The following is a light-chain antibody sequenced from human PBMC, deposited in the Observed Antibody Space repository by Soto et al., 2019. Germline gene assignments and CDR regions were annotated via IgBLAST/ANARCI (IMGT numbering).Light chain of an antibody. CDR3: SSYAGSRNV. CDR1: ISDVGGYNY. V-gene: IGLV2-8*01. Sequence: QSSLTQPPSASGSPGQSVAISCTGTISDVGGYNYVSWYQQHPGKAPKLMIYEVNKRPSGVPDRFSGSKSGNTASLTVSGLQAEDEADYSCSSYAGSRNVFGTGTKVNVL. J-gene: IGLJ1*01. CDR2: EVN.